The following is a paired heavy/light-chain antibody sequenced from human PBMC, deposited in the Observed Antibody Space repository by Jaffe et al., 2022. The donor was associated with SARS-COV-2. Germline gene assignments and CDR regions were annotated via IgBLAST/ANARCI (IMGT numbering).Light chain of an antibody. CDR3: QSVDSSGTYRV. CDR1: ALSKQY. Sequence: SYELTQPPSVSVSPGQTARITCSGDALSKQYAYWYQQRPGQAPVLVIYKDSERPSGIPERFSGSSSGTTVTLTISGVQAEDEADYYCQSVDSSGTYRVFGGGTNLTVL. CDR2: KDS. J-gene: IGLJ3*02. V-gene: IGLV3-25*03.
Heavy chain of an antibody. Sequence: EVQLVESGGGWVQPGGSLRLSCAASGFIFSSYEMNWVRQAPGKGLEWVSYISSSGSIIYYADSVKGRFTISRDNAKNSLYLQMNSLRAEDTAVYYCAVEYYYDSSGNPLDGFDIWGQGTMVTVFS. CDR2: ISSSGSII. D-gene: IGHD3-22*01. CDR3: AVEYYYDSSGNPLDGFDI. CDR1: GFIFSSYE. J-gene: IGHJ3*02. V-gene: IGHV3-48*03.